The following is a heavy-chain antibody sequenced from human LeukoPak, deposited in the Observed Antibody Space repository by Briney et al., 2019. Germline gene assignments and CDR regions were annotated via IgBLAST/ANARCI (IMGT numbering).Heavy chain of an antibody. CDR2: INTDGSST. Sequence: GGSLRLSCAASGFTFSSYWMHWVRQAPGKGLVWVSRINTDGSSTSYADSVKGRFTISRDNAKNTLYLQMNSLRAEDTAVYYCARRSSTSRLGAFDIWGQGTMVTVSS. D-gene: IGHD2-2*01. V-gene: IGHV3-74*01. CDR1: GFTFSSYW. J-gene: IGHJ3*02. CDR3: ARRSSTSRLGAFDI.